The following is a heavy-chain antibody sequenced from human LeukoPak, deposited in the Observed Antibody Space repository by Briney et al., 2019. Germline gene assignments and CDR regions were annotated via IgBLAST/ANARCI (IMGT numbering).Heavy chain of an antibody. D-gene: IGHD3-10*01. Sequence: SETLCLTCAASGFSISSYYLGWIRQPPGKGLEWIGHIYYSGSSNYNPSLKSRVTISVDTSKNQFSLKLSSVTAADTAVYYCARGAGFGELSPYYYGMDVWGQGTTVTVSS. J-gene: IGHJ6*02. CDR2: IYYSGSS. CDR1: GFSISSYY. CDR3: ARGAGFGELSPYYYGMDV. V-gene: IGHV4-59*01.